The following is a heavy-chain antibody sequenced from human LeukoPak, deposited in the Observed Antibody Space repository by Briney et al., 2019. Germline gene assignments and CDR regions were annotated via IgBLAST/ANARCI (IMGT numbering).Heavy chain of an antibody. CDR1: GFTFSSYE. Sequence: GALRLSCAASGFTFSSYEMNWVRQAPGKGLEWVSYISSSGSTIYYADSVKGRFTISRDNAKNSLYLQMNSLRAEDTAVYYCARGRGGRSGSYYKYYYYYMDVWGKGTTVTVSS. J-gene: IGHJ6*03. CDR3: ARGRGGRSGSYYKYYYYYMDV. V-gene: IGHV3-48*03. D-gene: IGHD3-10*01. CDR2: ISSSGSTI.